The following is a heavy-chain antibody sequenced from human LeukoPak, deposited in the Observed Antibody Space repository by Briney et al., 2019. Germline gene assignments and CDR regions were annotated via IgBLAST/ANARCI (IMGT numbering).Heavy chain of an antibody. Sequence: ASVKVSCKASGYTFTGYYMHWVRQAPGQGLESMGWINPNSGDTKYPQKFKGRVTMTRDTSISTAYMELSRLTSDDTAVYYCARDQPDPDDAFDIWGQGTMVTVSS. CDR1: GYTFTGYY. D-gene: IGHD1-14*01. CDR2: INPNSGDT. V-gene: IGHV1-2*02. J-gene: IGHJ3*02. CDR3: ARDQPDPDDAFDI.